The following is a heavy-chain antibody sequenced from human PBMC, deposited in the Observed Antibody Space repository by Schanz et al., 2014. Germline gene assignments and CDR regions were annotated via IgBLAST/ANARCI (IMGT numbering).Heavy chain of an antibody. Sequence: EVHLLESGGGLVQPGGSLRLSCAASGFTFSSYAMSWVRQAPGKGLEWVSAISGSGGSTYYADSVKGRFTISRDNSKNTLYLQMNSLRAEDTAVYYCAKYRGYYRVSGSYRELEYWGQGTLVTVSS. CDR1: GFTFSSYA. CDR3: AKYRGYYRVSGSYRELEY. D-gene: IGHD3-10*01. CDR2: ISGSGGST. J-gene: IGHJ4*02. V-gene: IGHV3-23*01.